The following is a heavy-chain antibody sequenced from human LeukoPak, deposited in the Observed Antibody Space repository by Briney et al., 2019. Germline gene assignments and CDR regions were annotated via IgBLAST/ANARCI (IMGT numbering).Heavy chain of an antibody. J-gene: IGHJ4*02. CDR1: GGSISSGGYY. D-gene: IGHD6-19*01. V-gene: IGHV4-30-2*01. CDR2: IYHSGST. CDR3: ARVGQWLVDY. Sequence: PSQTLSLTCTVSGGSISSGGYYWSWIRQPPGKGLEWIGYIYHSGSTYYNPSLKSRVTISVDRSKNQFSLKLSSVTAADTAVYYCARVGQWLVDYWGQGTLVTVSS.